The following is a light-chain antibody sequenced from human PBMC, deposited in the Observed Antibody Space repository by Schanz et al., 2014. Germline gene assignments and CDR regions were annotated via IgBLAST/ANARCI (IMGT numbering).Light chain of an antibody. CDR1: TSNIGSGFQ. CDR3: QSYDTSLSGRI. V-gene: IGLV1-40*01. Sequence: QSVLTQPPSVSGAPGQRVTISCNGSTSNIGSGFQVHWYRQLPGSAPTLVIYANTLRPSGVPDRFSGSKSGTSASLAVTGLQTEDEAHYYCQSYDTSLSGRIFGGGTKLTVI. CDR2: ANT. J-gene: IGLJ2*01.